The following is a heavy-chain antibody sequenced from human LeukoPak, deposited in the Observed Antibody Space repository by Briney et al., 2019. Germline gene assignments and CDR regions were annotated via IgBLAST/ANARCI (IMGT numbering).Heavy chain of an antibody. D-gene: IGHD5/OR15-5a*01. Sequence: PSETLSLTCTVSGGSISSFYWSWIRQPPGKGLEYIGYISYSGTTSYNPSLKSRVTISVDTSKNQFSLKLTSVTAADTAVYYCAGDKGLPQAFDLWGQGTMVTVSS. J-gene: IGHJ3*01. CDR1: GGSISSFY. CDR3: AGDKGLPQAFDL. V-gene: IGHV4-59*01. CDR2: ISYSGTT.